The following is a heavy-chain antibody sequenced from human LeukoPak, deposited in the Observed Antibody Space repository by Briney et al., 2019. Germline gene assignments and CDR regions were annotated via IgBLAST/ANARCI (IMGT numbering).Heavy chain of an antibody. J-gene: IGHJ4*02. D-gene: IGHD6-13*01. CDR1: GFTFSSYS. Sequence: GGSLRLSCAASGFTFSSYSMNWVRQAPGKGLEWVSSISSSSSYIYYADSVKGRFTISRDNAKNSLYLQMNSLRAEDTAVYYCARDHLPLAAAGTKDYWGQGTLVTVSP. CDR3: ARDHLPLAAAGTKDY. V-gene: IGHV3-21*01. CDR2: ISSSSSYI.